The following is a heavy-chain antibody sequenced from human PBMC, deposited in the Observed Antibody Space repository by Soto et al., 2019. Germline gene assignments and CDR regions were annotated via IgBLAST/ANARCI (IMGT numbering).Heavy chain of an antibody. V-gene: IGHV3-30*18. D-gene: IGHD2-2*01. CDR1: GFTFSGYA. J-gene: IGHJ3*02. CDR3: AKKLPEAGAHFAFDI. CDR2: ISYDGNKK. Sequence: PGGSLRLSCVASGFTFSGYAMHWVRQAPGKGLEWVAVISYDGNKKYYLDSVKGRFTISRDNSKKTLFLQMSSLRPEDTAVYYCAKKLPEAGAHFAFDIWGHGTMVTVSS.